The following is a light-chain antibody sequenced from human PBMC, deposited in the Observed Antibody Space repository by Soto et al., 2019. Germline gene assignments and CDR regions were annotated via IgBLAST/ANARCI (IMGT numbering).Light chain of an antibody. Sequence: QSVLTEPASVSGSPGQSVAISCTGTSSNIGSYNYVSWYQQHPGKANKLKNYEVSNRPSGVSDRFSGSKTGNTSSLTISGLQAEDEADYYCISYTSSSTYVFGTGTKVTVL. CDR1: SSNIGSYNY. CDR3: ISYTSSSTYV. J-gene: IGLJ1*01. V-gene: IGLV2-14*01. CDR2: EVS.